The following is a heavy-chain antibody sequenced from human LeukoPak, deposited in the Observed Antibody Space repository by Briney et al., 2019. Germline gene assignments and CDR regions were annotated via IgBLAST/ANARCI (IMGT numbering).Heavy chain of an antibody. V-gene: IGHV3-21*01. CDR1: GFTFSSYS. J-gene: IGHJ6*03. CDR2: ISSSSSYI. D-gene: IGHD6-6*01. CDR3: AGGEYSSSSAYYYYMDV. Sequence: GGSLRLSCAASGFTFSSYSMNWVRQAPGKGLEWVSSISSSSSYIYYADSVKGRFTISRDNAKNSLYLQMNSLRAEDTAVYYCAGGEYSSSSAYYYYMDVWGKGTTVTVSS.